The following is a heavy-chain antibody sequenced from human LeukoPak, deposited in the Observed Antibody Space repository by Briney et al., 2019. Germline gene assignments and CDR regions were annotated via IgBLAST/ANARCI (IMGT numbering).Heavy chain of an antibody. D-gene: IGHD3-10*01. Sequence: GGSLRLSCAASGVTLSTYAMSWARQAPGKGLEWVSGISSSGSGDNTYYADSVKGRFTISRDSSKNTLFLHMNTLRAEDTAIYYCAKGHYYGSGSLDYWGQGTLVTVSS. V-gene: IGHV3-23*01. CDR3: AKGHYYGSGSLDY. CDR1: GVTLSTYA. CDR2: ISSSGSGDNT. J-gene: IGHJ4*02.